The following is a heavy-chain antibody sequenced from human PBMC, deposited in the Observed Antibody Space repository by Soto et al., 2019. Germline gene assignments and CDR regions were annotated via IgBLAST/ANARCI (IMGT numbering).Heavy chain of an antibody. D-gene: IGHD5-12*01. Sequence: ASVKVSCKASGGGNLRDYRTPWVRRAPGQGLKWMGGIIPKLGSANYAQNFQGRVTVTADESTNTVYMELRSLRSDDTAVYYCARGGHGYKFGVVYSGQATPVSVST. J-gene: IGHJ4*02. V-gene: IGHV1-69*13. CDR2: IIPKLGSA. CDR1: GGGNLRDYR. CDR3: ARGGHGYKFGVVY.